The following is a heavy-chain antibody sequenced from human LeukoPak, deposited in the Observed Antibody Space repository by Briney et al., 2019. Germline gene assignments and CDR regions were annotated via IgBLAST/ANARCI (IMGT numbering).Heavy chain of an antibody. V-gene: IGHV3-7*01. D-gene: IGHD1-26*01. CDR2: ISQDGTET. J-gene: IGHJ4*02. CDR3: VRLWEFDY. Sequence: GGSLRLSCAASGFNFNDYWMTWVHQPPGKGLQWVARISQDGTETLYADSVKGRFPLSKDNADTSLYLQMNSLTTEDPAVYYCVRLWEFDYWGQGTLVTVSS. CDR1: GFNFNDYW.